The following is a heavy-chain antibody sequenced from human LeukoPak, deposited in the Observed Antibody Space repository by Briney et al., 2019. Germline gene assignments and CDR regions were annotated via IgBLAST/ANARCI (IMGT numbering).Heavy chain of an antibody. CDR2: INPKTGTA. Sequence: ASVKVSCKASGYTFTGYSIYWVRQTPGQKLEWMGWINPKTGTANSAQKFQGRVTMTRDTSISTAYLQWSSLKASDTAMYYCARPGKMATSGAFDIWGQGTMVTVSS. J-gene: IGHJ3*02. D-gene: IGHD5-24*01. CDR3: ARPGKMATSGAFDI. V-gene: IGHV1-2*02. CDR1: GYTFTGYS.